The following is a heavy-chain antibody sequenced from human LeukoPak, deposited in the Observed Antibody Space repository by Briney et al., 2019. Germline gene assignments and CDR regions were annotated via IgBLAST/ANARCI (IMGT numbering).Heavy chain of an antibody. CDR3: ASWANGMDV. CDR2: IWYGGSNK. J-gene: IGHJ6*02. Sequence: QAGGSLRLSCAASGFTFSSYGMHWVRQAPGKGLEWVAVIWYGGSNKYYADSVKGRFTISRDNSKNTLYLRMNSLRAEDTAVYYCASWANGMDVWGQGTTVTVSS. V-gene: IGHV3-33*01. D-gene: IGHD3-16*01. CDR1: GFTFSSYG.